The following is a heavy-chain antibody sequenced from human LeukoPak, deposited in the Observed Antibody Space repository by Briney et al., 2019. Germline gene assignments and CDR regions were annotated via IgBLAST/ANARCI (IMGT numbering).Heavy chain of an antibody. J-gene: IGHJ4*02. V-gene: IGHV3-7*04. CDR3: ERFIYYGSGTSSNILVY. CDR2: INQDGGEK. CDR1: GFTSRVDR. D-gene: IGHD3-10*01. Sequence: GGSLRLSCAPSGFTSRVDRTSWVPHGPREGLGWVANINQDGGEKYNMDSVKGRFTLSRDNAKNTLFLHMSSLRAEDTAVYICERFIYYGSGTSSNILVYWGEGALVTVSP.